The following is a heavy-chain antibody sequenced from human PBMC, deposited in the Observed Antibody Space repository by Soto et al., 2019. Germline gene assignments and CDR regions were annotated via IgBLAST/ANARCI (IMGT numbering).Heavy chain of an antibody. Sequence: SETLSLTCTVSGGSISSYYWSWIRQPPGKGLEWIGYIYYSGSTNYNPSLKSRVTISVDTSKNQFSLKLSSVTAADTAVYYCARDGIVGATSYFDYWGQRTLVTVSS. J-gene: IGHJ4*02. CDR2: IYYSGST. V-gene: IGHV4-59*01. D-gene: IGHD1-26*01. CDR3: ARDGIVGATSYFDY. CDR1: GGSISSYY.